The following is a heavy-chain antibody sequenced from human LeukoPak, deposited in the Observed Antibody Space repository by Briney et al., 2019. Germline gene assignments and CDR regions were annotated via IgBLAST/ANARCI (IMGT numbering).Heavy chain of an antibody. V-gene: IGHV3-9*01. CDR3: AKDRTGKGDYSDY. CDR1: GFTFDDYA. D-gene: IGHD3/OR15-3a*01. Sequence: GRSLRPSCAASGFTFDDYAMHWVRQAPGKGLEWVSAISWNRGSIGYADPVKGRFTISRDNAKNSLYLQMNSLRVEDTALYYCAKDRTGKGDYSDYWGQGTLVTVSS. CDR2: ISWNRGSI. J-gene: IGHJ4*02.